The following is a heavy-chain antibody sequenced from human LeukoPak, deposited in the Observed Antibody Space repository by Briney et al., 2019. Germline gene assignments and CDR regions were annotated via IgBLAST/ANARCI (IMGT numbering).Heavy chain of an antibody. V-gene: IGHV1-2*02. CDR3: ARVVVRDANNYKDY. D-gene: IGHD5-24*01. CDR2: INPNSGGT. Sequence: AASVKVSCKASGYTFTGYYMHWVRQAPGQGLEWMGWINPNSGGTNYAQKFQGRVTMTRDTSISTAYLDLSRLRSDDTAVYYCARVVVRDANNYKDYWGQGTLVTVSS. J-gene: IGHJ4*02. CDR1: GYTFTGYY.